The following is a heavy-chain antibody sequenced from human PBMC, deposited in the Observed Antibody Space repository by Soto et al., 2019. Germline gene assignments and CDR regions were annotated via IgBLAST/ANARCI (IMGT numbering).Heavy chain of an antibody. CDR2: ISGSGGST. J-gene: IGHJ2*01. Sequence: VQLLESGGGLVQPGGSLRLSCAASGFTFSSYAMSWVRQAPGKGLEWVSAISGSGGSTYYADSVQGRFTISRDNSKNPLYLQMNSLRAEDTAVYYCAKDPRRGGGCYSHYWYFDLWGRGTLVTVSS. D-gene: IGHD2-15*01. CDR1: GFTFSSYA. CDR3: AKDPRRGGGCYSHYWYFDL. V-gene: IGHV3-23*01.